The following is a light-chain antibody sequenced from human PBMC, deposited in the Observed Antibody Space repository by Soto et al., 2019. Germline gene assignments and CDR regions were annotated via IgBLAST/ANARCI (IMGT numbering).Light chain of an antibody. Sequence: DIQMTQSPSTLSASIGDRVTITFRASQSVSRWLAWYQQKTGKAPKLLIYGIFNLHTEVPSTFSVSTPGTEFNLTISTLQTNDFPTYYYQQYHDYPYNLGQGTKLEI. CDR3: QQYHDYPYN. CDR1: QSVSRW. V-gene: IGKV1-5*01. CDR2: GIF. J-gene: IGKJ2*01.